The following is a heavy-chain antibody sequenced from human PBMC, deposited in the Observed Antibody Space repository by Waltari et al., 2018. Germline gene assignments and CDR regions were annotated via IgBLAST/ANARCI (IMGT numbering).Heavy chain of an antibody. Sequence: QVQLQESGPGLVKPSETLSLTCTVSGGSISSYYWSWIRQPAGKGLEWIGRIYTSGSTNYNPSLKSRVTMSVDTSKNQFSRKLSSVTAADTAVYYCARGPSPYSSRHGGLFDYWGQGTLVTVSS. V-gene: IGHV4-4*07. CDR2: IYTSGST. D-gene: IGHD6-13*01. CDR1: GGSISSYY. J-gene: IGHJ4*02. CDR3: ARGPSPYSSRHGGLFDY.